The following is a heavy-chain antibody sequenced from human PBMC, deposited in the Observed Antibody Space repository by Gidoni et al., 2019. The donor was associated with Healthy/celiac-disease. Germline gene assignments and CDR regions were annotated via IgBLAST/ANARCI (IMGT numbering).Heavy chain of an antibody. Sequence: QVQLQESGPGLVKPSQTLSLTCTVSGGSISSGSYYWSWIRQPAGKGLEWIGRIYTSGSTNYNPSLKSRVTISVDTSKNQFSLKLSSVTAADTAVYYCARVDGPAQSRFDPWGQGTLVTVSS. V-gene: IGHV4-61*02. CDR3: ARVDGPAQSRFDP. D-gene: IGHD2-15*01. CDR2: IYTSGST. J-gene: IGHJ5*02. CDR1: GGSISSGSYY.